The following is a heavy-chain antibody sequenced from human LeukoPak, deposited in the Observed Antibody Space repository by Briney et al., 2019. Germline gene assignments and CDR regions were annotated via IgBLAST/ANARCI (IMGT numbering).Heavy chain of an antibody. CDR2: IYHSGNN. J-gene: IGHJ4*02. Sequence: SETLSLSCAVSDYSVSSDYSWAWLRQPPGKGLEWIGSIYHSGNNYYNPSLKSRVTMSPDTSNNQISLNLTSVTASDTAVYFCAGFKSGTHYIDNCGQGTLVTVSS. D-gene: IGHD1-26*01. V-gene: IGHV4-38-2*01. CDR3: AGFKSGTHYIDN. CDR1: DYSVSSDYS.